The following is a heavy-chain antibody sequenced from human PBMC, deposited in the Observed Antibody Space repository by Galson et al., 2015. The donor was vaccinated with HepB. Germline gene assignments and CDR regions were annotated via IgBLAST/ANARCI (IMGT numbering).Heavy chain of an antibody. V-gene: IGHV3-30*04. Sequence: SLRLSCATSGFTFSSRPMHWVRQAPGKGLEWVAVIRPDGGWQHYADSVEGRFTISRDNVKNTLYLVMNSLRVEDTAVYFCARGRQGGAAIWGQGTLVTVSS. D-gene: IGHD2-2*01. CDR2: IRPDGGWQ. J-gene: IGHJ4*02. CDR1: GFTFSSRP. CDR3: ARGRQGGAAI.